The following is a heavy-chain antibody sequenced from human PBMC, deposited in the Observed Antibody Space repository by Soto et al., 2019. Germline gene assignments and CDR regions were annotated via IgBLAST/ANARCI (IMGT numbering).Heavy chain of an antibody. CDR2: ISYDGSNK. CDR3: AKDQNSGYDEGRQSTFYFDY. Sequence: PGRSLRLSCAACGFTFISYGMLWVLQAPGKGLEWVAVISYDGSNKYYADSVKGRFTISRDNSKNTLYLQMNSLRAEDTAVYYCAKDQNSGYDEGRQSTFYFDYLRQATLVTVSS. D-gene: IGHD5-12*01. CDR1: GFTFISYG. V-gene: IGHV3-30*18. J-gene: IGHJ4*02.